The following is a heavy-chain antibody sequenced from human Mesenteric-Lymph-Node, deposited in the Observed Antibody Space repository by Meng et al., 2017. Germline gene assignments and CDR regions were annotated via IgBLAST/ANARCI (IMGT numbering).Heavy chain of an antibody. Sequence: SVKVSCKASGYTFTSYGISWVRQAPGQGLEWMGWISAYNGNTNYAQKLQGRVTMTTDTSTSTAYMELRSLRSDDTAVYYCAREDSGAMATYYYYGMDVWGQGTTVTVSS. CDR2: ISAYNGNT. CDR1: GYTFTSYG. CDR3: AREDSGAMATYYYYGMDV. J-gene: IGHJ6*02. D-gene: IGHD5-18*01. V-gene: IGHV1-18*01.